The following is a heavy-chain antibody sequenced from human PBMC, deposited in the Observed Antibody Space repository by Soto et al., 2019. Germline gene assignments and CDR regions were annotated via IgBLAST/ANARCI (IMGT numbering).Heavy chain of an antibody. J-gene: IGHJ6*02. CDR2: MWIGGGT. Sequence: EVHLVESGGGLIQPGGSLILSCAASGVTVGNNYMTWVRQAPGKGLEWVSLMWIGGGTSYACYVKGLFTMSRNSYKYTFYLQLNSVRAEDTAIYYCTTAPTVGVWGRGTTVTDSS. CDR1: GVTVGNNY. CDR3: TTAPTVGV. V-gene: IGHV3-53*01.